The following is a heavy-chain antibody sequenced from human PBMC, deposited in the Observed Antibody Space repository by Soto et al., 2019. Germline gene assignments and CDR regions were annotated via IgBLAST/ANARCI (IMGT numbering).Heavy chain of an antibody. V-gene: IGHV3-30*18. CDR1: GFTFSSYG. D-gene: IGHD5-18*01. CDR3: AKAGQAMVRFQGSKCYGMDD. CDR2: ISYDGSNK. Sequence: QVQLVESGGGVVQPGRSLRLSCAASGFTFSSYGMHWVRQAPGKGLEWVAIISYDGSNKYYADSVKGRFTISRDTSKNTLYLQMNSLRAEDTAVDYIAKAGQAMVRFQGSKCYGMDDWGQGTTVTVSS. J-gene: IGHJ6*02.